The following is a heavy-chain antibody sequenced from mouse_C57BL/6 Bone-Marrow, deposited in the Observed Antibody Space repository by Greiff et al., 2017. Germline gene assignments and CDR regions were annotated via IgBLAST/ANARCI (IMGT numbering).Heavy chain of an antibody. J-gene: IGHJ3*01. CDR1: GYTFTDYN. Sequence: EVQLQQSGPELVKPGASVKIPCKASGYTFTDYNMDWVKQSHGKSLEWIGDINPNNGGTIYNQKFKGKATLTVDKSSSTAYMELRSLTSEDTAVYYCARRHYYGSSYPFAYWGQGTLVTVSA. V-gene: IGHV1-18*01. D-gene: IGHD1-1*01. CDR3: ARRHYYGSSYPFAY. CDR2: INPNNGGT.